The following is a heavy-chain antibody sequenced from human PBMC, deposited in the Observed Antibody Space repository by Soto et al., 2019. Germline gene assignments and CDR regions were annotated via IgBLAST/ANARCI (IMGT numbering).Heavy chain of an antibody. J-gene: IGHJ2*01. CDR2: IYYSGST. CDR3: ARTSLDLGYCSGGSCYPGRTWYFDL. Sequence: QLQLQESGPGLVKPSETLSLTCTVSGGSISSSSYYWGWIRQPPGKGLEWIGSIYYSGSTYHNPSLKGRVTISVDTSKNQFSLKLSSVTAADTAVYYCARTSLDLGYCSGGSCYPGRTWYFDLWGRGTLVTVSS. D-gene: IGHD2-15*01. V-gene: IGHV4-39*01. CDR1: GGSISSSSYY.